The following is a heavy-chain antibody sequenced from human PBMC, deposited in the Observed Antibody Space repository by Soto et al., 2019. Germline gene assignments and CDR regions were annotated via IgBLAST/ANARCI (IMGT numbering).Heavy chain of an antibody. D-gene: IGHD1-26*01. CDR2: IGPESGAT. V-gene: IGHV1-2*02. Sequence: ASVKVSCKASGYTFTGHYIHWVRQAPEQGPEWMGEIGPESGATRYAQKFQGRVTMTRDASITTVYMELKNLSPDDTAVYYCGRGRSGQIVVFYWGQGTPVTVSS. J-gene: IGHJ4*02. CDR3: GRGRSGQIVVFY. CDR1: GYTFTGHY.